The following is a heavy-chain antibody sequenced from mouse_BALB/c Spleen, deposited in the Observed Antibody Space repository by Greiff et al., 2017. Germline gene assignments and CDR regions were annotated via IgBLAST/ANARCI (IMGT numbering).Heavy chain of an antibody. D-gene: IGHD2-12*01. CDR1: GYSITSGYY. J-gene: IGHJ2*01. Sequence: EVKVEESGPGLVKPSQSLSLTCSVTGYSITSGYYCSWIRQFTGNILEWMGYISYDGSTNYNPSLKNRISITRDTSKNQFFLKLNTVTTEDTATYYCARGRRLDYWGQGTTLTVSS. CDR3: ARGRRLDY. V-gene: IGHV3-6*02. CDR2: ISYDGST.